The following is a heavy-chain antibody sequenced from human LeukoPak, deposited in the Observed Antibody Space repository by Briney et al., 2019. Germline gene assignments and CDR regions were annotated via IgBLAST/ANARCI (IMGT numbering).Heavy chain of an antibody. D-gene: IGHD6-13*01. CDR3: ARTQYSSSSWFPRSDFDY. Sequence: PSETLSLTCAVYGGSFSGYYWSWIRQPPGKGLEWIGEINHSGSTNYNPSLKSRVTISVDTSKNQFSLKLSSVTAADTAVYYCARTQYSSSSWFPRSDFDYWGQGTLVTVSS. CDR1: GGSFSGYY. V-gene: IGHV4-34*01. J-gene: IGHJ4*02. CDR2: INHSGST.